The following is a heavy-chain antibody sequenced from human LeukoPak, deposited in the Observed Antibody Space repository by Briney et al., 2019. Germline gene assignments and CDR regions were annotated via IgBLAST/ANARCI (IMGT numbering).Heavy chain of an antibody. CDR1: GYIFTSYA. D-gene: IGHD3-3*01. CDR3: ARGGLLRVLRFLTYPHY. CDR2: INTNTGNP. V-gene: IGHV7-4-1*02. J-gene: IGHJ4*02. Sequence: ASVKVSCKASGYIFTSYAMNWVRQAPGQGLEWMGWINTNTGNPTYAQGFTGRFVFSLDTSVSTAYLQISSLKAEDTAVYYCARGGLLRVLRFLTYPHYWGQGTLVTVSS.